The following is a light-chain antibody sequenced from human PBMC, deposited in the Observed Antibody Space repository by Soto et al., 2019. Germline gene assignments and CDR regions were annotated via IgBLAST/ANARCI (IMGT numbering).Light chain of an antibody. Sequence: EIVLTQSPATLSLSPGERATLSCGASQSVSSSHLGWYQQKPGLAPRLLIYDASSRANGIPDRFSGSGSGTDFTLTISRLEPDDVAVYYCQQYDTSPPMYTFGQGTKVDIK. V-gene: IGKV3D-20*01. CDR2: DAS. J-gene: IGKJ2*01. CDR3: QQYDTSPPMYT. CDR1: QSVSSSH.